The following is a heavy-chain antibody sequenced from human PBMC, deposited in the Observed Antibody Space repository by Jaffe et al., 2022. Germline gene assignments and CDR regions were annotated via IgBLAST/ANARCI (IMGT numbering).Heavy chain of an antibody. Sequence: QLQLQESGPGLVKPSETLSLTCTVSGGSVSSTTYCWGCIRQPPGKGLEWIGSIYYSGSTYYNPSLKSRITMSVDTSKNQFSLKLSSVTAADTAVYYCARLASVTMLQGKLSRAYFDYWGQGTLVTVSS. CDR2: IYYSGST. J-gene: IGHJ4*02. CDR3: ARLASVTMLQGKLSRAYFDY. V-gene: IGHV4-39*01. D-gene: IGHD3-10*01. CDR1: GGSVSSTTYC.